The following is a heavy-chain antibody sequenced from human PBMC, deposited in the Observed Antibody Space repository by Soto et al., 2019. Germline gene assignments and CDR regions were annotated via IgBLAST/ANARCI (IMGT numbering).Heavy chain of an antibody. CDR2: VSSRSITT. CDR3: VRDNGGTFDY. CDR1: GFTFSDYY. Sequence: QVQLVESGGGSVKPGGSLRLSCAASGFTFSDYYMAWIRQAPGKGLEWVSYVSSRSITTNYADSVKGRFTISRDDARNSLYLQMNSLSAEDTAVYYRVRDNGGTFDYWGQGTLVTVSS. V-gene: IGHV3-11*05. D-gene: IGHD2-8*01. J-gene: IGHJ4*02.